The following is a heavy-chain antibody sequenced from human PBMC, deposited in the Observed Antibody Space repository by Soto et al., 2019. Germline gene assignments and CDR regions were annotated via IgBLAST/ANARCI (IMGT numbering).Heavy chain of an antibody. J-gene: IGHJ4*02. CDR2: IPYDGSNK. D-gene: IGHD4-17*01. V-gene: IGHV3-30-3*01. Sequence: GGSLRLSCAASGFTFINYAMHWVRQAPGKGLEWVAVIPYDGSNKYYADSVKGRLTISRDNSKNTMYLQMNSLSAEDTAVYHCARDQVKGTMTILWGQGTLVTVSS. CDR1: GFTFINYA. CDR3: ARDQVKGTMTIL.